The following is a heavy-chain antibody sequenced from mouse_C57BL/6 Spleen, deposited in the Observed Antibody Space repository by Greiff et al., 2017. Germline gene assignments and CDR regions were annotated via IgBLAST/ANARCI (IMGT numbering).Heavy chain of an antibody. CDR2: IYPGDGDT. V-gene: IGHV1-80*01. D-gene: IGHD4-1*01. CDR1: GYAFSSYW. CDR3: ARGSISGTGGDY. Sequence: QVQLQQSGAELVKPGASVKISCKASGYAFSSYWMNWVKQRPGKGLEWIGQIYPGDGDTNYNGKFKGKATLTADKSSSTAYMQLRSLTSEDSAFYCCARGSISGTGGDYWGQGTTLTVSS. J-gene: IGHJ2*01.